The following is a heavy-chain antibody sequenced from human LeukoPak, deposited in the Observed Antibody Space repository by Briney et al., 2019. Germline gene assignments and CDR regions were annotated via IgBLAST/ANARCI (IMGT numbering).Heavy chain of an antibody. CDR2: ISSSGSTI. D-gene: IGHD3-22*01. V-gene: IGHV3-48*03. Sequence: PGGSLRLSCAASGLTFSSYEMNWVRQAPGKGLEWVSYISSSGSTIYYADSVKGRFTISRDNAKNSLYLQMNSLRAEDTAVYYCARAGEPNTYYYDSSGYYYFDYWGQGALVTVSS. J-gene: IGHJ4*02. CDR3: ARAGEPNTYYYDSSGYYYFDY. CDR1: GLTFSSYE.